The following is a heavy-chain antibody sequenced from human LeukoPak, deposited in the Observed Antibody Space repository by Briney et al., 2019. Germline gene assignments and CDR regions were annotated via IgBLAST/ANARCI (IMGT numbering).Heavy chain of an antibody. V-gene: IGHV1-69*04. J-gene: IGHJ5*02. CDR1: GGTFSSYA. Sequence: SMKVSCKASGGTFSSYAISWVRQAPGQGLEWMGRIIPILGIANYAQKFQGRVTITADKSTSTAYMELSSLRSEDTAVYYCARDESDCSSTSCYSNWFDPWGQGTLVTVSS. D-gene: IGHD2-2*01. CDR3: ARDESDCSSTSCYSNWFDP. CDR2: IIPILGIA.